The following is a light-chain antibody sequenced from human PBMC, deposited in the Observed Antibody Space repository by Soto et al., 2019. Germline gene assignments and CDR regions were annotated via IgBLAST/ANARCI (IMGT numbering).Light chain of an antibody. Sequence: AIQLTQSPSSLSASVGDRVTITCRASQGISSVVAWYQQKPGKAPKLLIYDASSLQSGVPSRFSGSGSGADFTLTISSLQPEDFATYYCQQIDTFGGGTKVEIK. CDR1: QGISSV. V-gene: IGKV1-13*02. CDR3: QQIDT. J-gene: IGKJ4*01. CDR2: DAS.